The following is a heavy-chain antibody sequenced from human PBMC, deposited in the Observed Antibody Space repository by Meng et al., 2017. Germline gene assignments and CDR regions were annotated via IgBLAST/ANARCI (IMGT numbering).Heavy chain of an antibody. CDR2: IWYDGSNK. CDR3: ARVVYSSGWSFDY. Sequence: QVGRVGDGGGGAQAGRALRLSCGASGFTFSSYGMHWVRQAPGKGLEWVAVIWYDGSNKYYADSVKGRFTISRDNSKNTLYLQMNSLRAEDTAVYYCARVVYSSGWSFDYWGQGTLVTVSS. V-gene: IGHV3-33*01. D-gene: IGHD6-19*01. J-gene: IGHJ4*02. CDR1: GFTFSSYG.